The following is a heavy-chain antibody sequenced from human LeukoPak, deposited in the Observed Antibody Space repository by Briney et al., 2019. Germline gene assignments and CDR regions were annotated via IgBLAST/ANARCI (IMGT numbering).Heavy chain of an antibody. V-gene: IGHV1-69*04. CDR1: GGSFSSYV. J-gene: IGHJ4*02. CDR2: IIPVLGVS. CDR3: ARDVVEMEFPGPQSH. Sequence: SVKVSCKASGGSFSSYVITWVRQAPGQGLEWMGRIIPVLGVSNFAQKFEGRVTITADKSTNTAHMELRRLESGDTAVYYCARDVVEMEFPGPQSHWGQGTLVTVSS. D-gene: IGHD2-21*01.